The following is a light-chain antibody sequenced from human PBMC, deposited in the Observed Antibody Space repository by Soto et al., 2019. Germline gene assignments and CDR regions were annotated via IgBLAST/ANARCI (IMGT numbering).Light chain of an antibody. V-gene: IGKV1-39*01. CDR1: QSISTY. CDR3: QQSYIFPWT. J-gene: IGKJ1*01. CDR2: AAS. Sequence: DIQMTQSPSSLSASVGDRVTITCRASQSISTYLNWYQQRPGKAPKLLIYAASSLQSGVPSRFSGSGSGTDFTLTISSLQREDFATYYCQQSYIFPWTFGQGTKVEIK.